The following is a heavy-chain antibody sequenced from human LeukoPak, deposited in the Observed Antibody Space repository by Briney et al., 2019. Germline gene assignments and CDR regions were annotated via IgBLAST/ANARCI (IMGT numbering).Heavy chain of an antibody. CDR2: INGDGSTI. V-gene: IGHV3-74*01. J-gene: IGHJ3*02. Sequence: PGGSLRLSCAASGFTSSSYWMHWVRQAPGKGLVWVSCINGDGSTISYADSVKGRFTISRDNAKNTLYLQMNSLRAEDTAVYYCASSIATAGSAAFDMWGQGTMVTVSS. CDR3: ASSIATAGSAAFDM. CDR1: GFTSSSYW. D-gene: IGHD6-13*01.